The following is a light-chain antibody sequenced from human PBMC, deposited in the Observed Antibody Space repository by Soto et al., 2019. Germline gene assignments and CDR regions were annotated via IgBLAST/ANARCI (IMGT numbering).Light chain of an antibody. CDR1: QSVSVNS. Sequence: EIVLTQSPGTLSLSPGERATLSCRASQSVSVNSLAWYQQKGGQAPRLLIYAASTRATGVPDRFSGSGSGTDFALTISRLATEDFAVYYCQQYGGSPFTFGPGTKVDIK. CDR2: AAS. CDR3: QQYGGSPFT. V-gene: IGKV3-20*01. J-gene: IGKJ3*01.